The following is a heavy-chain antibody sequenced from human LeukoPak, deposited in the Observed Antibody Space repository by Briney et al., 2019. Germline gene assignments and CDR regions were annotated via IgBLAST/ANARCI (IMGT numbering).Heavy chain of an antibody. CDR2: ISGSGGST. D-gene: IGHD6-19*01. J-gene: IGHJ4*02. V-gene: IGHV3-23*01. CDR3: ARWYSSGWSFDY. CDR1: GFTVSSKY. Sequence: PGGSLRLSCSVSGFTVSSKYMTWVRQAPGKGLEWVSAISGSGGSTYYADSVKGRFTISRDNSKNTLYLQMNSLRAEDTAVYYCARWYSSGWSFDYWGQGTLVTVSS.